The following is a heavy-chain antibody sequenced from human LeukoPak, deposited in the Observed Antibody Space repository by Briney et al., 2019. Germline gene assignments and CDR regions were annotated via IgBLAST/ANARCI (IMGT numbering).Heavy chain of an antibody. CDR2: IYSGGST. V-gene: IGHV3-66*01. CDR1: GFTVSSNY. J-gene: IGHJ4*02. D-gene: IGHD3-22*01. CDR3: ARGWYYYDSSGYSPPAFDY. Sequence: GGSLRLSCAASGFTVSSNYMSWVRQAPGKGLEWVSVIYSGGSTYYADSVKGRFTISRDNSKNTLYLQMNSLRAEDTAVYYCARGWYYYDSSGYSPPAFDYWGQGTLVTVSS.